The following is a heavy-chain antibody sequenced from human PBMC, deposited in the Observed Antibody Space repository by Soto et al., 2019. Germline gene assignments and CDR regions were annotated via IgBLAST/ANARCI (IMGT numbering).Heavy chain of an antibody. CDR3: ARDLYSRSSGVY. D-gene: IGHD6-6*01. J-gene: IGHJ4*02. V-gene: IGHV3-48*02. CDR2: ISSSSSTI. CDR1: GFTISSYS. Sequence: LRLSCVASGFTISSYSMNWVRQAPGKGLGWVSYISSSSSTIYYADSVKGRFTISRDNAKKSLYLQMSSLRDEDTAVYYCARDLYSRSSGVYWGQGTLVTVS.